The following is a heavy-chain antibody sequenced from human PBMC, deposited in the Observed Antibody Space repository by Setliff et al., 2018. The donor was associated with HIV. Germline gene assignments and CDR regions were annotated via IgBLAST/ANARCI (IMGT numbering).Heavy chain of an antibody. D-gene: IGHD4-17*01. V-gene: IGHV4-59*11. J-gene: IGHJ4*02. CDR2: IYSTGGT. CDR3: AKGAGFYGDYTFDH. Sequence: ETLSLTCTVSGPSINIHYWSWIRQSPGKAFEWIGYIYSTGGTNYNPSLQSRVTISMVASRNQFSLKVTSVTAADTAVYYCAKGAGFYGDYTFDHWGQGRQVAVSS. CDR1: GPSINIHY.